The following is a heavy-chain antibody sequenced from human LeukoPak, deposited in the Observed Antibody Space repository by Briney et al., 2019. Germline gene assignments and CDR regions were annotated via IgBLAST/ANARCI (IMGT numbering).Heavy chain of an antibody. V-gene: IGHV4-39*07. D-gene: IGHD1-1*01. J-gene: IGHJ4*02. CDR3: ARFKQLGRSFDS. CDR1: GGSIGKTSYY. Sequence: SETLSLTCTVSGGSIGKTSYYWGWIRQPPGKGLEWIGNIYYSGTTYYNPSLKSRITIAIDTCKNQFSLTLNSVTAADTAVYFCARFKQLGRSFDSWGLGSLVTVSS. CDR2: IYYSGTT.